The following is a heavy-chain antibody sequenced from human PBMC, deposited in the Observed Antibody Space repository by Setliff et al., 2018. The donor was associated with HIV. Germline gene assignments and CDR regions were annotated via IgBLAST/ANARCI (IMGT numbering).Heavy chain of an antibody. D-gene: IGHD3-16*02. CDR2: ISYDGSRI. CDR3: ARGIKLVGGVIVGSMDV. Sequence: GGSLRLSCVASGFNFRDFAMHWVRQAPGKGLEWVSAISYDGSRIHYEDSVKGRFTISRDNSKNTLYLQLNSLRPEDTAVYYCARGIKLVGGVIVGSMDVWGKGTTVTVSS. V-gene: IGHV3-30*01. CDR1: GFNFRDFA. J-gene: IGHJ6*03.